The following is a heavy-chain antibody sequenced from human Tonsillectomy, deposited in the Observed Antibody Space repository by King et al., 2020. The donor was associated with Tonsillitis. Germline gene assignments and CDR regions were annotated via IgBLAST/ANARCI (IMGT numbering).Heavy chain of an antibody. CDR2: ISSSSAII. Sequence: QLVQSGGGLVHPGGSLRLSCAASGFTFSTYSMNWVRQAPGKGLEWVSYISSSSAIIHYADSVKGRFTISRDNAKTSLYLQMNSLRAEDTAVYFCARDDYSNYLNYFYMDVWGKGATVTVSS. CDR1: GFTFSTYS. D-gene: IGHD4-11*01. V-gene: IGHV3-48*01. J-gene: IGHJ6*03. CDR3: ARDDYSNYLNYFYMDV.